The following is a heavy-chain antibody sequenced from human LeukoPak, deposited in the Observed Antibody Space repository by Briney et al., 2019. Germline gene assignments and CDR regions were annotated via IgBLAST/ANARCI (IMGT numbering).Heavy chain of an antibody. CDR2: ITNSGDTT. CDR1: RFTLIGYA. CDR3: AKARGYCGGGTCYSGFDY. V-gene: IGHV3-23*01. Sequence: PGGSLRLSFAASRFTLIGYAMGWVRQAPGKGLEWVSTITNSGDTTYYADSVKGRFTISRDNSKNTLYLQMNSLRAEDTAVYYCAKARGYCGGGTCYSGFDYWGQGTLVTVSS. J-gene: IGHJ4*02. D-gene: IGHD2-15*01.